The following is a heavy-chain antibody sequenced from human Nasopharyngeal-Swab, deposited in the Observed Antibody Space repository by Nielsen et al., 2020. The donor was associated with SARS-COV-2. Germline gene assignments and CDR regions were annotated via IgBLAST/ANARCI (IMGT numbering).Heavy chain of an antibody. CDR2: IFYNGNT. V-gene: IGHV4-39*01. CDR3: ARRQSSGWYGSFDY. Sequence: SETLSLTCSVTGDSIDRSSFYWAWMRQRQGKGREGSGSIFYNGNTYYNPSLKSRVTISVDTSKNEFTVKLSSATAADTAVYYCARRQSSGWYGSFDYWGQGRLVTVSS. J-gene: IGHJ4*02. CDR1: GDSIDRSSFY. D-gene: IGHD6-19*01.